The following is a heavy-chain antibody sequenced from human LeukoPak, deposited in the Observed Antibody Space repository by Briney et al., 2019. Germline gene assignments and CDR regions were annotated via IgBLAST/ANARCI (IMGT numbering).Heavy chain of an antibody. V-gene: IGHV1-2*02. Sequence: GASVKLSCTASGYTFTGYYMPWVRQAPGQGLEWMGWINPNSGGTNYAQKFQGRVTMTRDTSISTAYMELSRLRSDDTAVYYCAREPHLLRNWFDPWGQGTLVTVSS. D-gene: IGHD3-3*01. CDR2: INPNSGGT. CDR3: AREPHLLRNWFDP. CDR1: GYTFTGYY. J-gene: IGHJ5*02.